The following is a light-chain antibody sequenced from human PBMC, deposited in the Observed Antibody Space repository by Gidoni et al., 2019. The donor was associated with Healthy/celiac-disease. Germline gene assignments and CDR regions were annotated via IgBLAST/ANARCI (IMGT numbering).Light chain of an antibody. V-gene: IGKV3-20*01. CDR3: QQYGSSLRX. CDR1: QSVSSSY. J-gene: IGKJ1*01. CDR2: GAS. Sequence: EIVLTQSPGTLSLSPGERATLSCRASQSVSSSYLAWYQQKPGQAPRLLIYGASSRATGIPDRCSGSGSGTDFTLTSSRLEPEDVAVYYCQQYGSSLRXFXKGTKVEIK.